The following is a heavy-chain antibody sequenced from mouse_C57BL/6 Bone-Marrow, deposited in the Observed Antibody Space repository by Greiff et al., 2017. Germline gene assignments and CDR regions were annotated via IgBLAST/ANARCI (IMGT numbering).Heavy chain of an antibody. CDR1: GFNIKDDY. CDR2: IDPENGDT. CDR3: TAVYYYPYYLDY. Sequence: VQLQQSGAELVRPGASVTLSCTASGFNIKDDYMHWVKQRPEQGLEWIGWIDPENGDTEYASKFQGKATITADTSSNTAYLQLSSLTSEDTAVYYCTAVYYYPYYLDYWGQGTTRTVSS. J-gene: IGHJ2*01. V-gene: IGHV14-4*01. D-gene: IGHD1-1*02.